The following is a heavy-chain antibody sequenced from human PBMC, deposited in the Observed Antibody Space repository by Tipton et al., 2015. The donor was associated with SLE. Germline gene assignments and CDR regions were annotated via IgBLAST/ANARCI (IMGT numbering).Heavy chain of an antibody. D-gene: IGHD1-1*01. CDR2: MYHSGST. CDR3: AGDLVWNSYGMDV. Sequence: TLSLTCAVSGDSISSSNWWSWVRQPPGKGLEWIGQMYHSGSTNYNSSLKSRVTMSVDMSKNQISLKLNSVTAADTAVYYCAGDLVWNSYGMDVWGQGTTVTVSS. CDR1: GDSISSSNW. J-gene: IGHJ6*02. V-gene: IGHV4-4*02.